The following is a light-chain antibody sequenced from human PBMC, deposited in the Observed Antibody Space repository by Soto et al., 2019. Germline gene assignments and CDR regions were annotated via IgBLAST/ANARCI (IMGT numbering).Light chain of an antibody. CDR2: HVT. CDR1: SSDIGHYDY. V-gene: IGLV2-14*03. J-gene: IGLJ1*01. CDR3: SSFTTSSTLV. Sequence: QAVLTQPASVSGSPGQSITISCTGTSSDIGHYDYVSWYQQHPGKAPKLMIYHVTYRPSGVSNRYSGSKSGNTASLSISGLQTEDEANYYCSSFTTSSTLVFGTGTKVTVL.